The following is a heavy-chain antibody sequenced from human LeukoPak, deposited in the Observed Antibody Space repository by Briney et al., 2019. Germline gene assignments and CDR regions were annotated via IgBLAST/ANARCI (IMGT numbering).Heavy chain of an antibody. CDR2: IYHSGST. Sequence: SETLSLTCAVSGYSISSGYYWGWIRQPPGKGLEWIGSIYHSGSTYYNPSLKSRVTISVDTSKNQFSLKLSSVTAADTAVYYCVLVRGVIIVDYWGQGTLVTVSS. CDR1: GYSISSGYY. J-gene: IGHJ4*02. V-gene: IGHV4-38-2*01. D-gene: IGHD3-10*01. CDR3: VLVRGVIIVDY.